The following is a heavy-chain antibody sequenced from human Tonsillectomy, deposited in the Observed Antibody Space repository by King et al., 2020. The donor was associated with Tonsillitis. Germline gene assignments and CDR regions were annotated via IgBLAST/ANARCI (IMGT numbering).Heavy chain of an antibody. J-gene: IGHJ3*02. CDR3: ARLEGWTMVGGTHSKPHAFDI. V-gene: IGHV4-34*01. Sequence: VQLQQWGAGLLKPSETLSLTCAVSGGSFSGYYWSWIRQPPGKGLEWIGEISDSGSLYYNPSLKRRVTMSLDTSKNQMSLKMASVTAADTAVYYCARLEGWTMVGGTHSKPHAFDIWGQGTMVTVSS. CDR1: GGSFSGYY. D-gene: IGHD4/OR15-4a*01. CDR2: ISDSGSL.